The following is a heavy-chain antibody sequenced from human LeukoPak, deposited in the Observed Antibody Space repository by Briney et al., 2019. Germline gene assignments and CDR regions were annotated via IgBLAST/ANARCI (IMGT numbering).Heavy chain of an antibody. D-gene: IGHD3-3*01. V-gene: IGHV3-64*01. CDR2: ISSNGGST. CDR3: ARGYDFWSGPEGYYFDY. Sequence: PGGSLRLSCAAFGFTFSSYAIYWVRQAPGKGLEYVSGISSNGGSTYYANSVKGRFAVSRDNSKNTLSLQMGSLRAEDMAVYYCARGYDFWSGPEGYYFDYWGQGTLITVSS. CDR1: GFTFSSYA. J-gene: IGHJ4*02.